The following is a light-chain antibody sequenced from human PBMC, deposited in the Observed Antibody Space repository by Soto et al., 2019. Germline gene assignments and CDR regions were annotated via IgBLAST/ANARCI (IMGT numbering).Light chain of an antibody. Sequence: DIQMTQSPSTLSASVGDRVTITCRASQSISSWLAWYQQKPGKAPKLLIYDASSLESGVPSRFSGSGSGTEFTRSISSRQPDDWATYYCQQENSYSPWTFGQGTKVESK. CDR2: DAS. J-gene: IGKJ1*01. CDR3: QQENSYSPWT. V-gene: IGKV1-5*01. CDR1: QSISSW.